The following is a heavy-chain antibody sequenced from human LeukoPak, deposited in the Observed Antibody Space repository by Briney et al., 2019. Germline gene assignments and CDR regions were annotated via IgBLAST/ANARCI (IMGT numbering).Heavy chain of an antibody. Sequence: GASVNVSCKASGGTFSSYAISWVRQAPGQGLEWMGGIIPIFGTANYAQKFQGRVTITADESTSTAYMELSSLRSEDTAVYYCARVSDYDFWSGYYRGYYYMDVWGKGTTVTVSS. J-gene: IGHJ6*03. CDR3: ARVSDYDFWSGYYRGYYYMDV. D-gene: IGHD3-3*01. V-gene: IGHV1-69*13. CDR1: GGTFSSYA. CDR2: IIPIFGTA.